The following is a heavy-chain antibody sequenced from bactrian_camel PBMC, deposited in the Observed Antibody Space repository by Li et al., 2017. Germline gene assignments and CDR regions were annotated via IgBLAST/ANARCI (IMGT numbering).Heavy chain of an antibody. CDR1: GKTNVLNC. CDR3: ARRNGYCNPTLPRAEFSY. Sequence: VQLVESGGGLVQPGGSLNLSCAATGKTNVLNCMGWFRQAPGKEREAVAAIYSGDSSTYYADSVKGRFTISKDNGKDSVHLEMTSVTPEDSAMYYCARRNGYCNPTLPRAEFSYWGQGTQVTVS. D-gene: IGHD1*01. J-gene: IGHJ4*01. CDR2: IYSGDSST. V-gene: IGHV3S54*01.